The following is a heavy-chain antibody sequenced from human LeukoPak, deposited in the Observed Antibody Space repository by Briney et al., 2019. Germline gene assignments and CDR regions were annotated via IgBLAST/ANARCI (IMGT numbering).Heavy chain of an antibody. CDR3: AKDLSRIVGATTFDY. V-gene: IGHV3-48*01. D-gene: IGHD1-26*01. Sequence: GGSLRLSCAASGFTFSSYSMNWVRQAPGKGLEWVSYISSSSSTKYYADSVKGRFSISRDNAKNSLYLQMNSLRAEDTAVYYCAKDLSRIVGATTFDYWGQGTLVTASS. CDR1: GFTFSSYS. CDR2: ISSSSSTK. J-gene: IGHJ4*02.